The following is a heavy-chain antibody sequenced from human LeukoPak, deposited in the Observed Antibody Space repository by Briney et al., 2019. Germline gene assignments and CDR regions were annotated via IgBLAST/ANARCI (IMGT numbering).Heavy chain of an antibody. V-gene: IGHV3-7*04. Sequence: GGSLRLSCAASGFTFSSYWMSWVRQAPGKGLEWVANIKQDGSEKYYVDSVKGRFTISRDNAKNSLFLHMNILRAEDTAVYYCARGSDYGVGAFDIWGQGIMVTVSS. CDR2: IKQDGSEK. D-gene: IGHD4-17*01. CDR1: GFTFSSYW. CDR3: ARGSDYGVGAFDI. J-gene: IGHJ3*02.